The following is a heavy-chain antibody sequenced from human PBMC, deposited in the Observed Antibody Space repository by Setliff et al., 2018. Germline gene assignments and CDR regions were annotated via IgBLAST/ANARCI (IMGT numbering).Heavy chain of an antibody. D-gene: IGHD3-3*02. CDR3: ARVPRIIIMVGVISHYYYMDV. CDR1: GFSSHDYG. CDR2: INWNGVSI. J-gene: IGHJ6*03. V-gene: IGHV3-20*04. Sequence: EGSLRLSCAVSGFSSHDYGMGWVRQAPGKGLEWVSSINWNGVSIGYADSVKGRFTISRDNAKNSLYLQMNSLRAEDTALYYCARVPRIIIMVGVISHYYYMDVWGKGTTVTVSS.